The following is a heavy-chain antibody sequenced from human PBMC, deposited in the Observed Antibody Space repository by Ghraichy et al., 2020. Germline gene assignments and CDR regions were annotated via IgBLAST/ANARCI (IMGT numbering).Heavy chain of an antibody. CDR3: ARANYDSSAYYPTGDF. J-gene: IGHJ4*02. CDR1: GFTFTNYG. D-gene: IGHD3-22*01. CDR2: ISADDGTT. V-gene: IGHV1-18*01. Sequence: SVKVSCKASGFTFTNYGFSWVRQAPGQGLEWIGWISADDGTTKYAQKFQGRVTMTSDTSTTTAYMELRSLRSDDTAVYLCARANYDSSAYYPTGDFWGQGTLVNVSS.